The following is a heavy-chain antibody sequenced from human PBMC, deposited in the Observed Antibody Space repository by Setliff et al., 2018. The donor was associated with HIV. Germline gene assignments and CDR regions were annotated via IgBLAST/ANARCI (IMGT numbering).Heavy chain of an antibody. J-gene: IGHJ4*01. V-gene: IGHV1-2*02. CDR3: ARGALLAVFDFDH. Sequence: ASVKVSCKASGYTFTGYYMHWVRQAPGQGLEWMGWINPNRGGTNYAQELQGRITITRGTSANTAYMELSSLRSDDTAIYFCARGALLAVFDFDHWGHGTLVTVSS. CDR1: GYTFTGYY. D-gene: IGHD3-10*01. CDR2: INPNRGGT.